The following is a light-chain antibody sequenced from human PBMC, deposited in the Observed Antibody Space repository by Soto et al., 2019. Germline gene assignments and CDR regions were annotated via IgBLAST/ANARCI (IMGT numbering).Light chain of an antibody. CDR2: GAS. Sequence: EIVMTQSPATLSVSPGERVTLSCRASQSVASHLAWCQQKPGQAPRLLIYGASRRATGIPDRFSGSASGTDFTLTISSLQPEDFATYYCQQYNSYPITFGQGTRLEIK. J-gene: IGKJ5*01. CDR3: QQYNSYPIT. CDR1: QSVASH. V-gene: IGKV3D-15*01.